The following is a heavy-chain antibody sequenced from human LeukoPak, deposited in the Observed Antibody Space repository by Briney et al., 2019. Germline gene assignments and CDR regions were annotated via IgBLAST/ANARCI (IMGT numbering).Heavy chain of an antibody. Sequence: GGSLRLSCAASGFTFSSYAMSWVRQAPGKGLEWVSAISGSGGSTYYADSVKGRFTISRDNSKNTLYLQMNSLRDEDTTVYYCAKIPRDIVLMVYAMGDYFDIWGQGTMVTVSS. CDR3: AKIPRDIVLMVYAMGDYFDI. V-gene: IGHV3-23*01. CDR2: ISGSGGST. J-gene: IGHJ3*02. D-gene: IGHD2-8*01. CDR1: GFTFSSYA.